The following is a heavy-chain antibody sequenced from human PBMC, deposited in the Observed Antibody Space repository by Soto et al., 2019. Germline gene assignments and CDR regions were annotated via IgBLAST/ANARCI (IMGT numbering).Heavy chain of an antibody. V-gene: IGHV4-30-4*01. Sequence: NPSETLSLTCTVSGGSISIGDYYWSCIRQPPGKGLEWIGYIYYSGSTYYNPSLKSRVTISVDTSKNQFSLKLSSVTAAGTAVYYCARAVGYCSSTSCYTDAFDIWGQGTMVTVSS. CDR2: IYYSGST. J-gene: IGHJ3*02. D-gene: IGHD2-2*02. CDR1: GGSISIGDYY. CDR3: ARAVGYCSSTSCYTDAFDI.